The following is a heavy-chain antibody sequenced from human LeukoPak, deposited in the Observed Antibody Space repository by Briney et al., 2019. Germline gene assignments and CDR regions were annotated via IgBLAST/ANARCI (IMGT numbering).Heavy chain of an antibody. CDR1: GFTFSSYA. CDR2: LSGSGGST. Sequence: GGSLRLSCAASGFTFSSYAMGWVRQAPRKGLEWVSGLSGSGGSTYYADSVKGRFTISRDNSKNTLYLQMNSLRADDTAVHYCAKVVPAAPYYGMDVWGQGTTVTVSS. D-gene: IGHD2-2*01. CDR3: AKVVPAAPYYGMDV. V-gene: IGHV3-23*01. J-gene: IGHJ6*02.